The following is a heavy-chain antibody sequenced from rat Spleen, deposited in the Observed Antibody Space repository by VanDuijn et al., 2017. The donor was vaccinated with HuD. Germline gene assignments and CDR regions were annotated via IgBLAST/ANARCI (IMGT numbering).Heavy chain of an antibody. CDR2: IWSNGGT. D-gene: IGHD4-3*01. Sequence: QVQLKESGPGLVQPSQTLSLTCTVSGFSLTDYNVHWVRQPTGKGLEWMGVIWSNGGTDYNSAIKSRLSISRDTSKSQVFLKMSNLQTADTAMYFCARSGRDWGQGVMVTVSS. J-gene: IGHJ2*01. V-gene: IGHV2-30*01. CDR3: ARSGRD. CDR1: GFSLTDYN.